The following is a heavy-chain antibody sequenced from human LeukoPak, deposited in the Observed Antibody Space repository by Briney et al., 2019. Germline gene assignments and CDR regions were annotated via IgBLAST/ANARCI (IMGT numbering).Heavy chain of an antibody. CDR3: ARDSSGPAF. D-gene: IGHD3-22*01. J-gene: IGHJ4*02. CDR1: GFSVSNSY. V-gene: IGHV3-53*01. CDR2: IYSGGGT. Sequence: GGSLRLSCAASGFSVSNSYMSWVRQAPGKGLDWVSVIYSGGGTFHSDSVKGRFTVSGDYSKNTLYLQMNNLRADGTAVYYCARDSSGPAFWGQGTLVTVSS.